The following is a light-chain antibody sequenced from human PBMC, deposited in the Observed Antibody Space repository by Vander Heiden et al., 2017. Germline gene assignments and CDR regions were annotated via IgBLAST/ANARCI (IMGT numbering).Light chain of an antibody. Sequence: DIQMTQSPSSMSASVGDRVTITCRASQSISSYLNWYQQKPGKAPKLLIYAASSLQSGVPSRFSGSGSGTDFTLTISSLQPEDFATYYCQRCDSTPPTFGGGTKVEIK. CDR1: QSISSY. V-gene: IGKV1-39*01. CDR3: QRCDSTPPT. CDR2: AAS. J-gene: IGKJ4*01.